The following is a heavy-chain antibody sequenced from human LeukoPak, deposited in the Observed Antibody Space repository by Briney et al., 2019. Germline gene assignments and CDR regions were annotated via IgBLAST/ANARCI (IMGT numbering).Heavy chain of an antibody. CDR2: IIPIFGTA. V-gene: IGHV1-69*13. CDR1: GGTFSSYA. J-gene: IGHJ4*02. D-gene: IGHD2-2*01. Sequence: SVKVSCKASGGTFSSYAISWVRQAPGQGLEWMGGIIPIFGTANYAQKFQGRVTITADESTSTAYMELSSLRSEDTAVYYCARGGEGYCSSTSCYPIQFDYWGQGTLVTVSS. CDR3: ARGGEGYCSSTSCYPIQFDY.